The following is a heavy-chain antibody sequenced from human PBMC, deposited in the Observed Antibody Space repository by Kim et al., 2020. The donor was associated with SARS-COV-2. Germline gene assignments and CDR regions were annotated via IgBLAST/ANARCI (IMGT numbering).Heavy chain of an antibody. V-gene: IGHV3-74*01. D-gene: IGHD3-3*01. CDR3: ARGVQEWLSPGDPFDY. J-gene: IGHJ4*02. CDR2: ISSDGRTT. Sequence: GGSLRLSCAASGFTFSNYWMHWVRQAPGEGPMWVSRISSDGRTTTYADSVEGRFTMSRDNAKNTLYLQMISLRPEDTAVYYCARGVQEWLSPGDPFDYWGQGTLVTVSS. CDR1: GFTFSNYW.